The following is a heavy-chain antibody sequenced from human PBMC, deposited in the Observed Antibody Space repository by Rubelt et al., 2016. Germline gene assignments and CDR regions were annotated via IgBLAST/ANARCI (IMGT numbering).Heavy chain of an antibody. V-gene: IGHV1-2*04. CDR3: ARFAIGGHSSGYRFDY. J-gene: IGHJ4*02. CDR1: GYTFTGYY. CDR2: INPNSGGT. Sequence: QVQLVQSGAEVKKPGASVKVSCKASGYTFTGYYMHWVRQAPRQGLEWMGWINPNSGGTNYAQKFPGWVTMPRYTSISTAYMELSRLGSDDTAVYYCARFAIGGHSSGYRFDYWGQGTLVTVSS. D-gene: IGHD3-22*01.